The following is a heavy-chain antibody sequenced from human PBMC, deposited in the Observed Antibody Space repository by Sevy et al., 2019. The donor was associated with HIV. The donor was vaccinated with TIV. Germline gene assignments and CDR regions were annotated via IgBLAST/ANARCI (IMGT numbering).Heavy chain of an antibody. Sequence: SETLSLTCTVSGGSISGSYWSWIRQSAGKGLEWIGRIYPSGNTNYNPSLKSRVTMSVDTSKNHFSLKLTSVTAADTAAYYCAREDSSTWCFHFWGQATLVTVSS. CDR2: IYPSGNT. D-gene: IGHD6-13*01. CDR3: AREDSSTWCFHF. J-gene: IGHJ4*02. CDR1: GGSISGSY. V-gene: IGHV4-4*07.